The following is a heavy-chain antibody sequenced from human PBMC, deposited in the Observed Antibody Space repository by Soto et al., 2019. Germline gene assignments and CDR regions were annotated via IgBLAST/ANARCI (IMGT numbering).Heavy chain of an antibody. Sequence: QVQLVQSGAEVKKPGSSVKVSCKASGGTFSSYAISWVRQAPGQGLEWMGGIIPILGTANYAQKFQGRVTITADESTSTGYMELSSLRSEDTAVYYCARVLWRRQLPHAFDIWGQGTMVTVSS. CDR3: ARVLWRRQLPHAFDI. D-gene: IGHD1-1*01. J-gene: IGHJ3*02. CDR2: IIPILGTA. V-gene: IGHV1-69*01. CDR1: GGTFSSYA.